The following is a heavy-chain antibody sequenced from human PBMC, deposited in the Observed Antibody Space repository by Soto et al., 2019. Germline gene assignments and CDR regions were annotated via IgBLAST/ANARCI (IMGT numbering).Heavy chain of an antibody. D-gene: IGHD6-19*01. CDR2: IWYDGSNK. J-gene: IGHJ6*02. Sequence: TGGSLRLSCAASGFTFSSYGMHWVRQAPGKGLEWVAVIWYDGSNKYYADSVKGRFTISRDNSKNTLYLQMNSLRAEDTAVYYCARTGIAVAGYYYGMDVWGQGTTVTVSS. CDR3: ARTGIAVAGYYYGMDV. V-gene: IGHV3-33*01. CDR1: GFTFSSYG.